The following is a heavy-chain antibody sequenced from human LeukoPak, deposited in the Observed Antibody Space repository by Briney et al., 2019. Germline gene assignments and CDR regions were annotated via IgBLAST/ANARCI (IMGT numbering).Heavy chain of an antibody. Sequence: TSETLSLTCTVSGGSISSYYRSWIRQPPGKGLEWIGYIYYSGSTNYNPSLKSRVTISVDTSKNQFSLKLSSVTAADTAVYYCARDYVHAFDIWGQGTMVTVSS. D-gene: IGHD3-16*01. CDR3: ARDYVHAFDI. CDR1: GGSISSYY. CDR2: IYYSGST. J-gene: IGHJ3*02. V-gene: IGHV4-59*01.